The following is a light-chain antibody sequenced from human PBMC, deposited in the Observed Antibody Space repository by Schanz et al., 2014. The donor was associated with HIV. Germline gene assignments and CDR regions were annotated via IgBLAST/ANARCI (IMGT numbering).Light chain of an antibody. J-gene: IGKJ2*01. CDR2: QGS. Sequence: IQMTQSPSTVSTSVGDRVTITCRASQTIGRLLAWYQQKPGRAPNVLIYQGSTLETGVPSRFSGSGSGTEFTLTITSLQPDDFATYYCQQCVTYPYTFGQGTKLDIK. V-gene: IGKV1-5*03. CDR1: QTIGRL. CDR3: QQCVTYPYT.